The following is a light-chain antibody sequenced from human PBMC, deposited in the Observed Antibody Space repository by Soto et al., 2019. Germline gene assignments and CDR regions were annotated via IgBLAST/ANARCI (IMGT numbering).Light chain of an antibody. CDR3: CSYAGSSTSRV. J-gene: IGLJ1*01. V-gene: IGLV2-23*02. Sequence: QSALTQPPSASGSPGQSVTISCTGTSSDVGGFKFVSWYQHHPGKAPRLLIYEVNKRPSGVSNRFSGSKSGNTASLTISGLQAEDEADYFCCSYAGSSTSRVFGTGTKVTVL. CDR1: SSDVGGFKF. CDR2: EVN.